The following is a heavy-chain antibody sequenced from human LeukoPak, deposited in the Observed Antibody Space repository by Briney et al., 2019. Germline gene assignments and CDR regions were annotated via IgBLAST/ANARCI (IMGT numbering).Heavy chain of an antibody. J-gene: IGHJ4*02. Sequence: ASVKVSCKASGYTFTGYYMHWVRQAPGQGLECMGCIKPNSGGTNYAQKFQGRFTMTRDTSISTAYMELSRLRSDDTAVYYCARVRIRTSSSSFNYWGQGTLVTVSS. CDR2: IKPNSGGT. D-gene: IGHD6-6*01. CDR3: ARVRIRTSSSSFNY. V-gene: IGHV1-2*02. CDR1: GYTFTGYY.